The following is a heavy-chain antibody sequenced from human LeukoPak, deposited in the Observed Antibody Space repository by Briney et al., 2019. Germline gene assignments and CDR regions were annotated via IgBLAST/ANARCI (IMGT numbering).Heavy chain of an antibody. CDR1: GGSISSSSYY. Sequence: SETLSLTCTVSGGSISSSSYYWGWIRQPPGKGLEWIGSIYYSGSTYYNPSLKSRVTISVDTSKNQFSLKLSSVTAADTAVYYCARAPARYSSGWYPDYWGQGTLVTVSS. J-gene: IGHJ4*02. CDR3: ARAPARYSSGWYPDY. V-gene: IGHV4-39*07. CDR2: IYYSGST. D-gene: IGHD6-19*01.